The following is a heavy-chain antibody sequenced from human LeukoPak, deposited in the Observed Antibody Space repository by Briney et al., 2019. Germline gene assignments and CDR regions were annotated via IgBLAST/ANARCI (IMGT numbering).Heavy chain of an antibody. Sequence: GSLRLSCAASGFIFSSYAMNWVRQAPGKGLEWVSAISASDGRLYYADSVKGRFTISRDNSKDTLYVQIYSLRAEDAAVYYCAKSHSVVRRGYFDYWGQGTLVTVSS. CDR1: GFIFSSYA. CDR3: AKSHSVVRRGYFDY. V-gene: IGHV3-23*01. J-gene: IGHJ4*02. D-gene: IGHD2-15*01. CDR2: ISASDGRL.